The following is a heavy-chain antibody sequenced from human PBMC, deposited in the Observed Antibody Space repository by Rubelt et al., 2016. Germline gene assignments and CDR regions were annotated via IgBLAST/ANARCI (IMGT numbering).Heavy chain of an antibody. V-gene: IGHV3-74*01. CDR1: RYW. CDR3: AKDRYSSSQGTPDY. D-gene: IGHD6-13*01. CDR2: INTDGST. J-gene: IGHJ4*02. Sequence: RYWMHWVRQAPGKGLVWVSRINTDGSTSYADSVKGRFTISRDNGKNTLHLQMNSLRAEDTAVYYCAKDRYSSSQGTPDYWGQGTLVTVSS.